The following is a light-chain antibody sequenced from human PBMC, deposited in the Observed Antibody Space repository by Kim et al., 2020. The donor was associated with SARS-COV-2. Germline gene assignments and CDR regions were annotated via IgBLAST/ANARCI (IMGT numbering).Light chain of an antibody. CDR2: DAS. J-gene: IGKJ4*01. CDR3: QQRSDWPLT. V-gene: IGKV3-11*01. Sequence: LSPGESATLSCRASQSVGTYLAWYQQKPGQAPRLLIYDASSRATGIPARFGGSGSGTDFTLTISSLEPEDFAVYYCQQRSDWPLTFGGGTKVDIK. CDR1: QSVGTY.